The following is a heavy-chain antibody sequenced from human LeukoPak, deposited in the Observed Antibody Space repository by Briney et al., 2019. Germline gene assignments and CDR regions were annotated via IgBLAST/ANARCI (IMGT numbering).Heavy chain of an antibody. J-gene: IGHJ3*02. CDR1: GYTFTSYG. D-gene: IGHD1-1*01. Sequence: GASVKVSCKASGYTFTSYGISWVRQAPGQGLEWMGWISAYNGNTNYAQKLQGRVTMTTDTSTSTAYMELRSLRSDDTAVYYCARDRGQMYNWNADAFDIWGQGTMVTVSS. CDR3: ARDRGQMYNWNADAFDI. V-gene: IGHV1-18*01. CDR2: ISAYNGNT.